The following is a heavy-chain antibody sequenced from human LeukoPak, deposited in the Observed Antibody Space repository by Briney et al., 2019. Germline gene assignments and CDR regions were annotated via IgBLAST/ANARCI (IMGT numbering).Heavy chain of an antibody. CDR2: ISPGGGTT. D-gene: IGHD6-6*01. V-gene: IGHV3-23*01. Sequence: GGSLRLSCGVSGFAFGSEAMNWVRQSPARGLEWVASISPGGGTTYYADSVKGRFTISRGNSKNTLYLQMNSLRAEDTAVYYCAKDSYSSSSPPHYWGQGTLVTVSS. CDR1: GFAFGSEA. CDR3: AKDSYSSSSPPHY. J-gene: IGHJ4*02.